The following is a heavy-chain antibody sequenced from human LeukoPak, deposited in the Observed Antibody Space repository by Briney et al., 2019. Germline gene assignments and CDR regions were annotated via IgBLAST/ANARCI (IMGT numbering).Heavy chain of an antibody. J-gene: IGHJ5*02. CDR1: GGSIGNDF. D-gene: IGHD6-19*01. CDR2: LFYSGST. CDR3: ARSSSSGWGFRFDP. Sequence: PSETLPLTCTVSGGSIGNDFWGWIRQPPGKGLEWIGYLFYSGSTAYNPSLKSRVTISVDTSTKHFSLTLMSVTSVDTAVYYCARSSSSGWGFRFDPWGQGTLVTVSS. V-gene: IGHV4-59*01.